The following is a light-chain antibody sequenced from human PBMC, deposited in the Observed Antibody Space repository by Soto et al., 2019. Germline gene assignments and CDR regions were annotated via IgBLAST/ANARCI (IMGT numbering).Light chain of an antibody. CDR2: AAS. CDR1: QNINTY. CDR3: QQSYSTPPT. V-gene: IGKV1-39*01. Sequence: DIRMTQSPYSLSAAVGDRVTIACRASQNINTYLNWYQQKPGKAPKLLIYAASSLQSGVPSRFSGSGSGTDFTLTISSLQPEDFATYYCQQSYSTPPTFGQGTKVDIK. J-gene: IGKJ1*01.